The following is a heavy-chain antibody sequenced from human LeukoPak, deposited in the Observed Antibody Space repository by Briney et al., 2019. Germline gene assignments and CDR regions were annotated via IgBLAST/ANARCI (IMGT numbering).Heavy chain of an antibody. D-gene: IGHD1-26*01. CDR1: GYTFTSYD. V-gene: IGHV1-8*01. CDR2: MNPNSGNT. CDR3: ARWETVGAIFDY. J-gene: IGHJ4*02. Sequence: EASVKVSCKASGYTFTSYDINWVRLATGQGLEWMGWMNPNSGNTGYAQKFQGRVTMTRDTSISTAYMELSSLRSEDTAVYYCARWETVGAIFDYWGQGTLVTVSS.